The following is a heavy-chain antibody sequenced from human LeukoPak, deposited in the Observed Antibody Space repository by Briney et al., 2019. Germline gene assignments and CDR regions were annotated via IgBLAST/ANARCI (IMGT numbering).Heavy chain of an antibody. CDR1: GGSISSGSYY. D-gene: IGHD2-2*01. Sequence: SETLSLTCTVSGGSISSGSYYWSWIRQPAGKGLEWIGRIYTSGSTNYNPSLKSRVTISVDTSKNQCSPKLSSVTAADTAVYYCASILGYCSSTSCPIYMDVWGKGTTVTVSS. J-gene: IGHJ6*03. CDR3: ASILGYCSSTSCPIYMDV. CDR2: IYTSGST. V-gene: IGHV4-61*02.